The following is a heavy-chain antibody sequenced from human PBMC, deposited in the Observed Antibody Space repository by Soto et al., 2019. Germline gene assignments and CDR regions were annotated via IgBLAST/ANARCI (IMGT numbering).Heavy chain of an antibody. Sequence: PSQTLSLTCAISGDSVSRNIAAWNWIRQSPSRGLEWLGRTYYRSKWYNDYAVSVKSRITINPDTSKNQFSLQLNSVTPEDTAVYYCARGVVYSSGWSWFDPWGQGTLVTVSS. V-gene: IGHV6-1*01. CDR1: GDSVSRNIAA. CDR2: TYYRSKWYN. J-gene: IGHJ5*02. CDR3: ARGVVYSSGWSWFDP. D-gene: IGHD6-19*01.